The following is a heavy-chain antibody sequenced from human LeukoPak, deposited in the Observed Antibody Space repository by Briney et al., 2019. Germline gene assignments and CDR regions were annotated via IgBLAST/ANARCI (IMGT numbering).Heavy chain of an antibody. D-gene: IGHD3-3*01. CDR3: AKDQGHYYDFWSGPLWYMDV. CDR1: GFTFSSYG. Sequence: GGSLRLSCAASGFTFSSYGMHWVRQAPGKGLEWVAFIRYDGSNKYYADSVKGRFTISRDNSKNTLYLQMNSLRAEDTAVYYCAKDQGHYYDFWSGPLWYMDVWGKGTTVTVSS. J-gene: IGHJ6*03. CDR2: IRYDGSNK. V-gene: IGHV3-30*02.